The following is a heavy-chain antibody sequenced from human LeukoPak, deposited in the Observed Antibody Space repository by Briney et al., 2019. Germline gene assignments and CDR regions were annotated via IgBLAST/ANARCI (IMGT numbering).Heavy chain of an antibody. CDR1: KFTFSNYG. Sequence: PGRSLRLSCTASKFTFSNYGMQWVRQAPGKGLEWVAVISSDGGTKYYADSVKGRFTLSRDNSRNTLDLQMNSLGPEDTAVYYCAKEYDSGGYGAYFYYWGQGTLVTVSS. D-gene: IGHD3-10*01. CDR2: ISSDGGTK. CDR3: AKEYDSGGYGAYFYY. V-gene: IGHV3-30*18. J-gene: IGHJ4*02.